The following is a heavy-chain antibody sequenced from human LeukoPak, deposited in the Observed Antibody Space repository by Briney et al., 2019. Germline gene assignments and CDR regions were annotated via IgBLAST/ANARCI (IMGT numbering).Heavy chain of an antibody. V-gene: IGHV4-39*07. CDR2: IYYSGST. CDR3: AREDLDTAMVFSLHFDY. CDR1: GGSISSGSYY. J-gene: IGHJ4*02. D-gene: IGHD5-18*01. Sequence: SETLSLTCTVSGGSISSGSYYWSWIRQPAGKGLEWIGSIYYSGSTYYNPSLKSRVTISVDTSKNQFSLKLSSVTAADTAVYYCAREDLDTAMVFSLHFDYWGQGTLVTVSS.